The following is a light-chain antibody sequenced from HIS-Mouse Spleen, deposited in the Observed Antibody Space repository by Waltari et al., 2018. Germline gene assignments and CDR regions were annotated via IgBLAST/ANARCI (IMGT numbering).Light chain of an antibody. CDR3: AAWDDSLSGPV. V-gene: IGLV1-47*01. Sequence: QSVLTQPPSASGTPGQRVTISCSGSSSNIGSNYVYWYQQLPGTAPKLLIYRNNQRPAGVPARFAASKSGTSASLAISGLRSEDEADYYCAAWDDSLSGPVFGGGTKLTVL. CDR2: RNN. J-gene: IGLJ3*02. CDR1: SSNIGSNY.